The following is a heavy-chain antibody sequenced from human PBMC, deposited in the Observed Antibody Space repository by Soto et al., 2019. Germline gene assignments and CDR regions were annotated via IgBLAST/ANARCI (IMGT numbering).Heavy chain of an antibody. J-gene: IGHJ4*02. D-gene: IGHD3-10*01. CDR2: IWYDGSNK. Sequence: QVQLVESGGGVVQPGRSLRLSCAASGFTFSTYGMHWVRQAPGKGLEWVAAIWYDGSNKYYADSVKGRFTISRDNSKNTRYLQMNSLRAEDTAVYYCAREAKEYYSDYWGQGTLVTVSS. V-gene: IGHV3-33*01. CDR1: GFTFSTYG. CDR3: AREAKEYYSDY.